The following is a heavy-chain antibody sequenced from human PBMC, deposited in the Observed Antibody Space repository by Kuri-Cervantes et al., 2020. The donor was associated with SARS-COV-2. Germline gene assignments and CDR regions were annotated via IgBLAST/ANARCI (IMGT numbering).Heavy chain of an antibody. V-gene: IGHV3-74*01. CDR2: INPDGSYT. J-gene: IGHJ4*02. D-gene: IGHD1-1*01. CDR1: GFTFSGHW. Sequence: GESLKISCAASGFTFSGHWIHWVRQAPGKGLVWVSRINPDGSYTNNADSVKGRFTLSRDNAKNMLFLQMNSLRAEDTAVYYCVRDGDHWNFDYWGQGTLDTVSS. CDR3: VRDGDHWNFDY.